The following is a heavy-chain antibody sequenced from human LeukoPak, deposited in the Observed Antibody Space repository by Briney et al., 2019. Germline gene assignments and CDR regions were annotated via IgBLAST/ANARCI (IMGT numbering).Heavy chain of an antibody. CDR1: GYTFTSYD. Sequence: GASVKVSCKASGYTFTSYDINWVRQATGQGLVWMGWMNPNSGNTGYAQKFQGRVTMTRNTSISTAYMELSSLRSEDTAVYYCARGWSRMTTVTTLGYWGQGTLVTVSS. J-gene: IGHJ4*02. CDR3: ARGWSRMTTVTTLGY. CDR2: MNPNSGNT. V-gene: IGHV1-8*01. D-gene: IGHD4-17*01.